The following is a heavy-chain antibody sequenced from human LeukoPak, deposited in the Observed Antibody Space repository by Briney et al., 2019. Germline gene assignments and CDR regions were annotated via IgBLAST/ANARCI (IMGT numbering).Heavy chain of an antibody. V-gene: IGHV4-61*02. D-gene: IGHD3-16*01. Sequence: PSQTLSLTCTVSGGSISSDSYYWSWIRQPAGKGLEWIGRIYTSGSTNYNPSLKSRVTISVDTSKNQFSLKLSSVTAADTAVYYCAREFDYVWGTYGMDVWGQGTTVTVSS. CDR3: AREFDYVWGTYGMDV. J-gene: IGHJ6*02. CDR2: IYTSGST. CDR1: GGSISSDSYY.